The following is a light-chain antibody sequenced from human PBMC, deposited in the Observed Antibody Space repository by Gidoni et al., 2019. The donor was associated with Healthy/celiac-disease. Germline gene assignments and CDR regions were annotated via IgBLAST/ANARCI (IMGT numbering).Light chain of an antibody. CDR1: QSVSSSY. J-gene: IGKJ5*01. V-gene: IGKV3-20*01. CDR2: GAS. CDR3: QQYGSSPPVT. Sequence: EIVLTQSPGTLSLSPGDRATLSCRARQSVSSSYLAWYQQKPGQAPRLLIYGASSSATCSPDRFSCSGSGTDFTLTLSTLEPEDFAVYCCQQYGSSPPVTFGQGTRLEIK.